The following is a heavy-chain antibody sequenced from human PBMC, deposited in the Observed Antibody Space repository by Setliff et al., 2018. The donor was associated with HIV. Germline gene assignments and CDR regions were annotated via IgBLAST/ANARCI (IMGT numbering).Heavy chain of an antibody. J-gene: IGHJ4*02. D-gene: IGHD3-22*01. Sequence: ASVKVSCKTSGYTFISYGINWVRQAPGQGLEWMGWISPETCNTNYAQRLQGRVTMTTDTSTSKAYMELRSLRSDDTAVSYCAIAYGSSGYLRVFVDFLGQGTRVTVSS. CDR3: AIAYGSSGYLRVFVDF. V-gene: IGHV1-18*01. CDR2: ISPETCNT. CDR1: GYTFISYG.